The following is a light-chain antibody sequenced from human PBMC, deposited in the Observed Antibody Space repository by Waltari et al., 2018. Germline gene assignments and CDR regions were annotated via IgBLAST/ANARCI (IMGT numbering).Light chain of an antibody. CDR3: QQRANWPYT. CDR2: DAS. CDR1: QTVRTY. Sequence: EIMLTQSPATLSLSPGERATLSCRASQTVRTYLAWYQQKPGQAPRLLIFDASSRATGIPAKFSGSGSGTDFTLPVSNLEPEDFAVYYCQQRANWPYTFGQGTRVEI. J-gene: IGKJ2*01. V-gene: IGKV3-11*01.